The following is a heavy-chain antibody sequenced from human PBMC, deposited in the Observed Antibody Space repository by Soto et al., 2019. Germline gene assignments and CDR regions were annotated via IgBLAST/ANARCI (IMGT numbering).Heavy chain of an antibody. D-gene: IGHD3-22*01. CDR1: GYTFTIYY. CDR3: AATPTYYYDSSGYWR. CDR2: IVVGSGNT. V-gene: IGHV1-58*01. J-gene: IGHJ4*02. Sequence: SVKRSCKASGYTFTIYYVGCRRHARRQRLEWIGWIVVGSGNTNYAQKFQERVTITRDMSTSTAYMELSSLRSEDTAVYYCAATPTYYYDSSGYWRWGQGTLVTVSS.